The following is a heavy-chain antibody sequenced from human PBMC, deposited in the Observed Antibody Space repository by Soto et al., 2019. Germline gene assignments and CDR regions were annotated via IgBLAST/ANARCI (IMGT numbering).Heavy chain of an antibody. V-gene: IGHV3-23*01. CDR3: ARWGPGTYFDY. J-gene: IGHJ4*02. CDR2: ISGSGDST. CDR1: GFTFSSYA. Sequence: EVQLLDSGGGLVQPGGSLRLSCAASGFTFSSYAMNWVRQAPGKGLEWVSVISGSGDSTYYADSVKGRFTISRDNSKNTLYLHMTSLGTEDTAVYYCARWGPGTYFDYWGQGTLVTVSS. D-gene: IGHD6-13*01.